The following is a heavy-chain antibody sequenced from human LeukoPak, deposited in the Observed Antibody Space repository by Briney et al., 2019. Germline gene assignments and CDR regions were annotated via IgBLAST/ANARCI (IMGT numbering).Heavy chain of an antibody. D-gene: IGHD1-26*01. Sequence: SGRSLRLSCAASGFTFDDYAMHWVRQAPGKGLEWVSGISWNSGSIGYADSVKGRFTISRDNDKNSLYLQMNSLRAEDTALYYCVKWSRGFDYWGQGTLVTVSS. CDR3: VKWSRGFDY. CDR2: ISWNSGSI. CDR1: GFTFDDYA. J-gene: IGHJ4*02. V-gene: IGHV3-9*01.